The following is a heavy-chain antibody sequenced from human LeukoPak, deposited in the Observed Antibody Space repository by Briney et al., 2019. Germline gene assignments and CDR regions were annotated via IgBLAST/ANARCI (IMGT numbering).Heavy chain of an antibody. Sequence: GGSLRLSCAASGFTFSSYAMHWVRQAPGKGLEWVAVISYDGSNNYYADSVKGRFTISRDNAENSLYLQMTNLRAEDTALYYCAKVAPISAAVGYFFDYWGQGTLVTVSS. CDR2: ISYDGSNN. CDR3: AKVAPISAAVGYFFDY. CDR1: GFTFSSYA. J-gene: IGHJ4*02. D-gene: IGHD6-13*01. V-gene: IGHV3-30-3*01.